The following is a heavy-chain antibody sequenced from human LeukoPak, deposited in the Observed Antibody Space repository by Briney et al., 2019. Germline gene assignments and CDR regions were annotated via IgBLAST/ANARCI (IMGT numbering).Heavy chain of an antibody. CDR3: AKRVAYTSSWYYFEY. CDR1: GFTFSGYS. CDR2: ITSSSSSI. J-gene: IGHJ4*02. D-gene: IGHD6-13*01. Sequence: PGGSLRLSCAASGFTFSGYSMNWVRQAPGKGLEWVSYITSSSSSIYYADSVEGRFTISRDNAKNSLYLQMNSLRDEDTAVYYCAKRVAYTSSWYYFEYWGQGTLVTVSS. V-gene: IGHV3-48*02.